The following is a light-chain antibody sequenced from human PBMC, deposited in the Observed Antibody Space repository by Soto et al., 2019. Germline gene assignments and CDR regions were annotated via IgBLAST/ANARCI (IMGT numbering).Light chain of an antibody. Sequence: QSVLTQPPSASGTPGQRVTISCSGSSSNIGSNYVFWYQHLPGTAPKLRIYRNNQRPSGVPDRFSGSKSGTSASLAISGLRSEDETDYYCAAWDDSLSGVVFGGGTKVTVL. J-gene: IGLJ2*01. V-gene: IGLV1-47*01. CDR2: RNN. CDR1: SSNIGSNY. CDR3: AAWDDSLSGVV.